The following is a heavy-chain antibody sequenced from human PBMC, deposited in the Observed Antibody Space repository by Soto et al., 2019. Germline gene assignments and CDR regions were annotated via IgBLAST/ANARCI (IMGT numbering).Heavy chain of an antibody. Sequence: GPLRLCCVASDLTFKKYNMHWGRQRRREGLGWRALFSYEGTPDSYADFVKGRFVVSRTYSKNTLFLQLNHLTDHASAIYYCVKGYCGVSCPSYDPPKQLDAWGQGTLVTVSS. J-gene: IGHJ5*02. D-gene: IGHD2-21*01. CDR1: DLTFKKYN. CDR2: FSYEGTPD. V-gene: IGHV3-30*18. CDR3: VKGYCGVSCPSYDPPKQLDA.